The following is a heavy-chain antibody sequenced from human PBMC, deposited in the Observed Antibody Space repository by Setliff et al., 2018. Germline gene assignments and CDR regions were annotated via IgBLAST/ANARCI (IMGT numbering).Heavy chain of an antibody. J-gene: IGHJ4*02. CDR2: VYYSGTT. V-gene: IGHV4-59*01. Sequence: SETLSLTCTVSGGSINTYYWSWIRQPPGKGLEFIGYVYYSGTTNYDPSLKSRVTMSVDTSKNQFSLKLSSVTAADTAVYYCARGGTYRYFDYWGQGTLVTVSS. CDR3: ARGGTYRYFDY. CDR1: GGSINTYY.